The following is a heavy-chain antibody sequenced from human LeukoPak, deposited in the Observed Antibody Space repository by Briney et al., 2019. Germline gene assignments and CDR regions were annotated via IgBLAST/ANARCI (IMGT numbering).Heavy chain of an antibody. Sequence: PSETLSLTCTVSGGSISSYYWSWIRQPPGKGLEWIGYIYCSGSTNYNPSLKSRVTISVDTSKNQFSLKLSSVTAADTAVHYCARDRPLEWLDWGQGTLVTVSS. D-gene: IGHD3-3*01. CDR2: IYCSGST. V-gene: IGHV4-59*01. CDR1: GGSISSYY. CDR3: ARDRPLEWLD. J-gene: IGHJ4*02.